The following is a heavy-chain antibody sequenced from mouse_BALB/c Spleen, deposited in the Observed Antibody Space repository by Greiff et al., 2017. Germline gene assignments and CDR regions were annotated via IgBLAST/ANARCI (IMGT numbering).Heavy chain of an antibody. CDR3: ASNYGSGYGY. V-gene: IGHV1-63*02. CDR2: IYPGGGYT. CDR1: GYTFTNYW. Sequence: VMLVESGAELVRPGTSVKISCKASGYTFTNYWLGWVKQRPGHGLEWIGDIYPGGGYTNYNEKFKGKATLTADTSSSTAYMQLSSLTSEDSAVYFCASNYGSGYGYWGQGTTLTVSS. D-gene: IGHD1-1*01. J-gene: IGHJ2*01.